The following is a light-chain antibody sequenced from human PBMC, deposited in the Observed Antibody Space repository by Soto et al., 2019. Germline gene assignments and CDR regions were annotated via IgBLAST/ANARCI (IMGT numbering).Light chain of an antibody. Sequence: EILITKSPATLSVSPGERATLSCMASQSVGSNLDWYQHIPGQAPRLLIYGVSKRATGIPATFSGSGSGTEFTLTISSLQSEDFAIYYCQQYYYWPRTFGQGTKVDIK. CDR2: GVS. J-gene: IGKJ1*01. CDR3: QQYYYWPRT. V-gene: IGKV3-15*01. CDR1: QSVGSN.